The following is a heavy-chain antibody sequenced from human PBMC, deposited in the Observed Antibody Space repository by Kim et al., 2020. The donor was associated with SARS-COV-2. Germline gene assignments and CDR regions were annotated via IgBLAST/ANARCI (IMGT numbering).Heavy chain of an antibody. CDR1: GGSISSYY. CDR3: ARDYYYGSGSHIGGAFDI. V-gene: IGHV4-59*13. D-gene: IGHD3-10*01. CDR2: IYYSGST. Sequence: SETLSLTCTVSGGSISSYYWSWIRQPPGKGLEWIGYIYYSGSTNYNPSLKSRVTISVDTSKNQFSLKLSSVTAADTAVYYWARDYYYGSGSHIGGAFDIWGQGRMVTVSS. J-gene: IGHJ3*02.